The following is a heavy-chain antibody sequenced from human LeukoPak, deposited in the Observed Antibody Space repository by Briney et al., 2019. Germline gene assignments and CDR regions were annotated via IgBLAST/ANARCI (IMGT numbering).Heavy chain of an antibody. J-gene: IGHJ4*02. V-gene: IGHV1-69*13. D-gene: IGHD6-19*01. CDR3: ARVDRYSSWGNYFDY. CDR2: ISPIFGTA. CDR1: GGTFSNYA. Sequence: SVKVSCKASGGTFSNYAISWVRQAPGQGLEWMGGISPIFGTANYAQKFQGRVTITADESTSTAYMELSSLRSDDTAVYYCARVDRYSSWGNYFDYWGQGTLVTVSS.